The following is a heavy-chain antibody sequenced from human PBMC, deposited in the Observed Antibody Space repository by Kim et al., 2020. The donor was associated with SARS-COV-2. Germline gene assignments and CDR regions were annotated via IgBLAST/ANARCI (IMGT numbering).Heavy chain of an antibody. J-gene: IGHJ5*02. Sequence: NDYAVPVQSRITINPDTSKNQFSLQLNSVTPEDTAVYYCARSGGGWFDPWGQGTLVTVSS. V-gene: IGHV6-1*01. D-gene: IGHD3-10*01. CDR2: N. CDR3: ARSGGGWFDP.